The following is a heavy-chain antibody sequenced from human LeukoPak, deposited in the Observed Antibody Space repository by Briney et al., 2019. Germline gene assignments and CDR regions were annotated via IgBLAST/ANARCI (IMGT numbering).Heavy chain of an antibody. CDR2: INPSGGST. CDR1: GYTFTSYY. CDR3: ASSGSYYDILTGYEYAFDI. D-gene: IGHD3-9*01. V-gene: IGHV1-46*01. Sequence: ASVKVSCKASGYTFTSYYMHWVRPAPGQGLEWMGIINPSGGSTSYAQKFQGRVTMTRNTSISTAYMELSSLRSEDTAVYYCASSGSYYDILTGYEYAFDIWGQGTMVTVSS. J-gene: IGHJ3*02.